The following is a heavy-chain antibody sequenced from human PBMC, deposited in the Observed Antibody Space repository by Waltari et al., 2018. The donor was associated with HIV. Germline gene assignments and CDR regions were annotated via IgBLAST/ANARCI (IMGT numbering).Heavy chain of an antibody. Sequence: QVQLVESGGGVVQPGRSLRLSCAASGFTFSSYAMHWVRQAPGKGLGWVAVISYDGSNKDYADSVKGRFTISRDNSKNTLYLQMNSLRAEDTAVYYCARGDTAMVRLDYWGQGTLVTVSS. CDR3: ARGDTAMVRLDY. V-gene: IGHV3-30*01. CDR1: GFTFSSYA. D-gene: IGHD5-18*01. CDR2: ISYDGSNK. J-gene: IGHJ4*02.